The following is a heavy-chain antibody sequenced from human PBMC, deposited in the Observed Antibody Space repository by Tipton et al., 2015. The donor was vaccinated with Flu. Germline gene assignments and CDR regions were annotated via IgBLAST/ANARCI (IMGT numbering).Heavy chain of an antibody. J-gene: IGHJ6*02. Sequence: LSLTCAASGFTFSDYYMSWIRQAPGKGLEWVSYISSSGSTIYYADSVKGRFTISRDNAKNSLYLQMNSLRAEDTAVYYCARDHAPRYSYGYYYYGMDVWGQGTTVTVSS. V-gene: IGHV3-11*01. CDR3: ARDHAPRYSYGYYYYGMDV. CDR1: GFTFSDYY. D-gene: IGHD5-18*01. CDR2: ISSSGSTI.